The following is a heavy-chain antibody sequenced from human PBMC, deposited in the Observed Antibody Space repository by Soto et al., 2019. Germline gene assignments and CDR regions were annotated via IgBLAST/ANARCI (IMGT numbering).Heavy chain of an antibody. J-gene: IGHJ5*02. V-gene: IGHV4-30-4*01. CDR1: GGSISSGDYY. D-gene: IGHD3-22*01. CDR3: AKQKSYYDSSGYPRYNWFDP. CDR2: IYYSGST. Sequence: SETLSLTCTVSGGSISSGDYYWSWIRQPPGKGLEWIGYIYYSGSTYYNPSLKSRVTISVDTSKNQFSLKLSSVTAADTAVYYCAKQKSYYDSSGYPRYNWFDPWGQGTLVTVSS.